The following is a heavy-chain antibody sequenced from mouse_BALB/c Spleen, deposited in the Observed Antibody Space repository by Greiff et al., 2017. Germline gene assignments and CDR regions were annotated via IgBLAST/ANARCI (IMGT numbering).Heavy chain of an antibody. CDR1: GFTFSDYY. Sequence: EVQLVESGGGLVKPGGSLKLSCAASGFTFSDYYMYWVRQTPEKRLEWVATISDGGSYTYYPDSVKGRFTISRDNAKNNLYLQMSSLKSEDTAMYYCARESMVTTYAMDYWGQGTSVTVSS. CDR2: ISDGGSYT. CDR3: ARESMVTTYAMDY. J-gene: IGHJ4*01. V-gene: IGHV5-4*02. D-gene: IGHD2-10*02.